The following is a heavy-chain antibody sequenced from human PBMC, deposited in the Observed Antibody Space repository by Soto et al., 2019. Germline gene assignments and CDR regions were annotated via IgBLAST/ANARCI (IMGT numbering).Heavy chain of an antibody. D-gene: IGHD3-10*01. CDR3: AHHGASRSGYGMDV. CDR2: ISGGGTGT. J-gene: IGHJ6*02. Sequence: GGSLRLSCAASGFTFNNYAMHWVRQAPGKGLEWVSSISGGGTGTYSADSVKGRFTISSDKSQKTVYLQMNSLRAEDTAVYYCAHHGASRSGYGMDVWGQGTTVTVSS. CDR1: GFTFNNYA. V-gene: IGHV3-23*01.